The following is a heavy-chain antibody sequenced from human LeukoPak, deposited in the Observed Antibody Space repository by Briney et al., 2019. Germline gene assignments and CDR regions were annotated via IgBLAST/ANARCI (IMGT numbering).Heavy chain of an antibody. D-gene: IGHD3-10*02. CDR3: AELGITMIGGV. J-gene: IGHJ6*04. V-gene: IGHV3-48*03. CDR2: ISSSGSTI. CDR1: GFTFSSYE. Sequence: PGGSLRLSCAASGFTFSSYEMNWVRQAPGKGLEWVSYISSSGSTIYYADSVKGRFTISRNNAKNSLYLQMNSLRGEDTAVYYCAELGITMIGGVWGKGTTITISS.